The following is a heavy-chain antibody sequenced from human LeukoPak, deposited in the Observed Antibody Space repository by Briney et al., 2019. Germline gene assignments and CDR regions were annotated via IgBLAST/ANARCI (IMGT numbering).Heavy chain of an antibody. CDR1: GITFSTYW. Sequence: QPGGSLRLACAVSGITFSTYWMHWVRQAPGKGLVWVSRINSDGSSTTYADSVKGRFTISRDNAKNTLSLQMNSLRAEDTAVYYCARAYCDADCYSNFDYWGQGALVTVSS. V-gene: IGHV3-74*01. CDR2: INSDGSST. D-gene: IGHD2-21*02. CDR3: ARAYCDADCYSNFDY. J-gene: IGHJ4*02.